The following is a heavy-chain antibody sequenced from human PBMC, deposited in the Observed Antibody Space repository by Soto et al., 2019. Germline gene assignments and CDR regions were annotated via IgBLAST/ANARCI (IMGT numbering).Heavy chain of an antibody. D-gene: IGHD3-22*01. CDR3: ARGRPSNYYDSSGYDY. Sequence: QVQLQESGPGLVKPSGTLSLTCAVSGGSISSSNWWSWVRQPPGKGLEWIGEIYHSGSTNYNPSLKSRVPISVDKSKNQFSLKLSSVTAADTAVYYCARGRPSNYYDSSGYDYWGQGTLVTVSS. J-gene: IGHJ4*02. CDR2: IYHSGST. V-gene: IGHV4-4*02. CDR1: GGSISSSNW.